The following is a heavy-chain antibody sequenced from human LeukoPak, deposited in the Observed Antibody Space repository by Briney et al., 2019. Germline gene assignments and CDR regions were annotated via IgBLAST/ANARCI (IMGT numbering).Heavy chain of an antibody. CDR3: ARARDIVATPYYFDY. J-gene: IGHJ4*02. CDR1: GFTFSSYS. Sequence: PGGSLRLSCAASGFTFSSYSMNWVRQAPGKGLEWVSSISSSSSYIYYADSVKGRFTISRDNAKNSLYLQMNGLRAEDTAVYYCARARDIVATPYYFDYWGQGTLVTVSS. V-gene: IGHV3-21*01. CDR2: ISSSSSYI. D-gene: IGHD5-12*01.